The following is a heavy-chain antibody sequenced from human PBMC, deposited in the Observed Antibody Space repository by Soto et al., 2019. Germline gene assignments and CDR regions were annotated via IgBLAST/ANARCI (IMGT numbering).Heavy chain of an antibody. CDR1: GGTFSSYA. V-gene: IGHV1-69*13. CDR3: ARGFRAYYYGSGSYRGGVGYYYYGMDV. Sequence: SVKVSCKASGGTFSSYAISWVRQAPGQGLEWMGGIIPIFGTANYAQKFQGRVTITADESTSTAYMELSSLRSEDTAVYYCARGFRAYYYGSGSYRGGVGYYYYGMDVWGQGTTVTVSS. D-gene: IGHD3-10*01. J-gene: IGHJ6*02. CDR2: IIPIFGTA.